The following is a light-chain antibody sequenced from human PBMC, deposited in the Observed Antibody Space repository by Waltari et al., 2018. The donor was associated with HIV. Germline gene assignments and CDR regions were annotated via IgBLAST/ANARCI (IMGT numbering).Light chain of an antibody. J-gene: IGLJ1*01. CDR2: DVN. CDR3: CSYTVNSTGV. V-gene: IGLV2-14*03. CDR1: RRDIGPNKY. Sequence: QSALTQPASVSGSPGQSIAISCTGPRRDIGPNKYVSWYQQHTGKVPKLIIYDVNVRPSGVSDRFSGSKSGNTATLTISGLHSDDEADYYCCSYTVNSTGVFGAGTKVTV.